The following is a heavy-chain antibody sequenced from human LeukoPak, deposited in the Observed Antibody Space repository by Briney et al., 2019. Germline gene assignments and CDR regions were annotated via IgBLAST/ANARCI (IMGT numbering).Heavy chain of an antibody. J-gene: IGHJ3*02. CDR1: GFTFDDYA. V-gene: IGHV3-9*01. CDR3: AKDMHPYYYDSSGYSCDAFDI. Sequence: GGSLRLSCAASGFTFDDYAMHWVRQAPGKGLEWVSGISWNSGSIGYADSVKGRFTISRDNAKNSLYLQMNSLRAEDTALYYCAKDMHPYYYDSSGYSCDAFDIWGQGTMVTVSS. CDR2: ISWNSGSI. D-gene: IGHD3-22*01.